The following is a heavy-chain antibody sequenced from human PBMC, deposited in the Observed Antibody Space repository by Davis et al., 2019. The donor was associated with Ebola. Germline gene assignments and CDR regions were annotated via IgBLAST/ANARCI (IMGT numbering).Heavy chain of an antibody. Sequence: MPGGSLRLSCAVYGGSFSGYYWSWIRQPPGKGLEWIGEINHSGSTNYNPSLKSRVTISVDTSKNQFSLKLSSVTAADTAVYYCARGPVAVFDYWGQGTLVTVSS. D-gene: IGHD6-19*01. CDR2: INHSGST. V-gene: IGHV4-34*01. CDR3: ARGPVAVFDY. CDR1: GGSFSGYY. J-gene: IGHJ4*02.